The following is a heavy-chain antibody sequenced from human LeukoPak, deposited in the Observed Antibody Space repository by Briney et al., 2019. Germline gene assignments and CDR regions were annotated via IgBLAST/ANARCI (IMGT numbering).Heavy chain of an antibody. CDR1: GFAFSNYV. Sequence: RPGGSLRLSCTASGFAFSNYVMSWVRQVPGRGLEWVSSISSSGSTYYADSIKGRFTISRDNSKNTLYLQMDSLRAEDTAVYHCANSRRTYWYFDLWGRGTLLAVSS. V-gene: IGHV3-23*01. CDR2: ISSSGST. J-gene: IGHJ2*01. CDR3: ANSRRTYWYFDL.